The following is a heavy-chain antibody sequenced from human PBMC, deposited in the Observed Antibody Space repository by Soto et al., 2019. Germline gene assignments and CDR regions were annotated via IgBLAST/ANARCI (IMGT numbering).Heavy chain of an antibody. Sequence: ASVRASGKDSVYTFTSCGFSWVRQDPGQGLEWMGWISAYNGNTNYAQKLQGRVTMTTDTSTSTAYMELRSLRSDDTAVYYCARSILNFSYYYYYMDVWGKGTTGTVSS. D-gene: IGHD3-3*01. V-gene: IGHV1-18*01. CDR3: ARSILNFSYYYYYMDV. J-gene: IGHJ6*03. CDR2: ISAYNGNT. CDR1: VYTFTSCG.